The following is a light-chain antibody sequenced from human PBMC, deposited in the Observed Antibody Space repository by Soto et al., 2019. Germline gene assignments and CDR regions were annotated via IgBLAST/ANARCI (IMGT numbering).Light chain of an antibody. V-gene: IGKV3-15*01. J-gene: IGKJ5*01. CDR2: AAS. Sequence: EIVMTQSPATLSVSPGERATLSCRARQSVSSNLAWYQQTPGQAPRLLIYAASTRATGIPARFSGSGSATEFTLPISSLQSEDFAVYYCQQYNNWPPITFGQGTRLEIK. CDR1: QSVSSN. CDR3: QQYNNWPPIT.